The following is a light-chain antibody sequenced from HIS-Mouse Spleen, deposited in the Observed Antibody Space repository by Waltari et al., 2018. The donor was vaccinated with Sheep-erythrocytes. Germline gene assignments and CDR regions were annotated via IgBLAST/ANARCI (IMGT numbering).Light chain of an antibody. CDR3: CSYAGSYNHV. CDR2: DVS. Sequence: QSALTPPRSVSGSPGQSVTISCPGTSSDVGGYNYVPWYQQHPGKAPKLMIYDVSKRPSGVPDRFSGSKSGNTASLTISGLQAEDEADYYCCSYAGSYNHVFATGTKVTVL. V-gene: IGLV2-11*01. CDR1: SSDVGGYNY. J-gene: IGLJ1*01.